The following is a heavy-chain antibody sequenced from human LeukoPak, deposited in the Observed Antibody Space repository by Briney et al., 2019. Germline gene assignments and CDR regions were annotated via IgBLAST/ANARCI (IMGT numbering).Heavy chain of an antibody. Sequence: SETLSLTCTVSGYSISSGYYWGWIRQPPGKGLEWIGSIYHSGSTTYNPSPKSRVTISVDTSKNQFSLKLSSVTAADTAVYYCARAPLEYYDFWSGYSWAEYFQHWGQGTLVTVSS. CDR1: GYSISSGYY. J-gene: IGHJ1*01. D-gene: IGHD3-3*01. CDR2: IYHSGST. V-gene: IGHV4-38-2*02. CDR3: ARAPLEYYDFWSGYSWAEYFQH.